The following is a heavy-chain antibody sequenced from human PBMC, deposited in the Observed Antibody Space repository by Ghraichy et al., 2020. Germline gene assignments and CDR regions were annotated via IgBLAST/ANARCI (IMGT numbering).Heavy chain of an antibody. D-gene: IGHD3-10*01. CDR3: TRGRLWFGPRGSFDL. CDR1: GFTFGDYA. V-gene: IGHV3-49*03. Sequence: GESLNISCTASGFTFGDYAMSWFRQAPGKGLEWVGFIRSKAYGGTTEYAASVKGRFTISSDDSKSIAYLQMNSLKTEDTAVYYCTRGRLWFGPRGSFDLWGRGTLVTVSS. J-gene: IGHJ2*01. CDR2: IRSKAYGGTT.